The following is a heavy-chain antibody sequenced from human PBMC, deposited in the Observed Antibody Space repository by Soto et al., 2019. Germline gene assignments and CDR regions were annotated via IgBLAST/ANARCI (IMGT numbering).Heavy chain of an antibody. CDR2: ISYDGSNK. CDR3: ARDLGYYDSSGYFPIDAFDI. D-gene: IGHD3-22*01. J-gene: IGHJ3*02. CDR1: GFTFSSYA. V-gene: IGHV3-30-3*01. Sequence: PGGSLRLSCAASGFTFSSYAMYWVRKAPGKGLEWVAVISYDGSNKYYADSVKARFTISRDNTQNTLYLHMNRLRAVATAVYYCARDLGYYDSSGYFPIDAFDIWGQGAMVTASS.